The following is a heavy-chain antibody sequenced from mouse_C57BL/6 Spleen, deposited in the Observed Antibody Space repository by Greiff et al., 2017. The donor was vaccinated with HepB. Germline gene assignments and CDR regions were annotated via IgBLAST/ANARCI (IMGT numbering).Heavy chain of an antibody. V-gene: IGHV1-50*01. D-gene: IGHD1-1*01. J-gene: IGHJ4*01. Sequence: VQLQQPGAELVKPGASVKLSCKASGYTFTSYWMQWVKQRPGQGLEWIGEIDPSDSYTNYNQKFKGKATLTVDTSSSTAYMQRSSLTSEDSAVYYCARSLRYSYAMDYWGQGTSVTVSS. CDR1: GYTFTSYW. CDR2: IDPSDSYT. CDR3: ARSLRYSYAMDY.